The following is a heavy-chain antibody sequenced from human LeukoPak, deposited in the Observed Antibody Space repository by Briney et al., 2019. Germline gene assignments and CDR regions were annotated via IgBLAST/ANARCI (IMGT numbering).Heavy chain of an antibody. D-gene: IGHD6-19*01. J-gene: IGHJ4*02. CDR1: GDSISSYY. CDR2: IYTSGTT. CDR3: ARDRPNLAGILDY. Sequence: SETLSLTCTVSGDSISSYYWTWIRQPAGKGLDWIGRIYTSGTTNYNPSLKSRVTISVDKSKNQFSLNRSSVTAADTAVYYCARDRPNLAGILDYWGQGTLVTVSS. V-gene: IGHV4-4*07.